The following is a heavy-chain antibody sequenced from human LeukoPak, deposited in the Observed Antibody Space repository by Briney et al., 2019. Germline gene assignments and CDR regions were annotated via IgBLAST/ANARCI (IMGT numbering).Heavy chain of an antibody. V-gene: IGHV1-46*01. D-gene: IGHD6-25*01. J-gene: IGHJ4*02. CDR1: GYTFSSYY. Sequence: ASAWVSCKASGYTFSSYYMHWVRQAPGQGLEWVGLISPSGDSTNYAQNFRGRVTMTRDKSTSTVYMDLSSLRSEDTAVYYCAREASGGYFDYWGQGTPVTVSS. CDR2: ISPSGDST. CDR3: AREASGGYFDY.